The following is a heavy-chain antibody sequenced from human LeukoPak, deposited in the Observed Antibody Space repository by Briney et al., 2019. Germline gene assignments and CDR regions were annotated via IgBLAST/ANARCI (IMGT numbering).Heavy chain of an antibody. V-gene: IGHV3-11*01. CDR2: ISSSGSTI. J-gene: IGHJ5*02. CDR3: ASPGAADEHFNWFDP. CDR1: GFTFSDYY. D-gene: IGHD6-25*01. Sequence: PGGSLRLSCAASGFTFSDYYMSWIRQAPGKGLEWVSYISSSGSTIYYADSVKGRFTISRDNAQNSLYLQMNSLRAEDTAVYYCASPGAADEHFNWFDPWGQGTLATVSS.